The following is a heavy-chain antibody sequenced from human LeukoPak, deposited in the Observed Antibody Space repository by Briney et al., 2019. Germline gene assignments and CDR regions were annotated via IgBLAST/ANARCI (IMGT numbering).Heavy chain of an antibody. CDR2: ISSSGSTI. CDR3: ARVSYDYVWGTQHPPDY. CDR1: GFTFSDYY. V-gene: IGHV3-11*01. Sequence: PGGSLRLSCAASGFTFSDYYMSWIRQAPGKGLEWVSYISSSGSTIYYADSVKGRFTISRDNAKNSLYLQMNSLRAEDTAVYYCARVSYDYVWGTQHPPDYWGQGTLVTVSS. D-gene: IGHD3-16*01. J-gene: IGHJ4*02.